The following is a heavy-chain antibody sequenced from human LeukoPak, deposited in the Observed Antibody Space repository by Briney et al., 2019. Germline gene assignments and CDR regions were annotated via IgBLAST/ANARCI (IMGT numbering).Heavy chain of an antibody. CDR1: GFTFDDYA. CDR3: AKEGFEYGENYMDV. D-gene: IGHD3-10*01. Sequence: AGGSLRLSCAASGFTFDDYALHWVRQAPGKGLEWVSGITWNGGTIGYAGSVKGRFTISRDNAKNSLSLQMNSLRAEDTAVYYCAKEGFEYGENYMDVWGKGTTVTVSS. CDR2: ITWNGGTI. V-gene: IGHV3-9*01. J-gene: IGHJ6*03.